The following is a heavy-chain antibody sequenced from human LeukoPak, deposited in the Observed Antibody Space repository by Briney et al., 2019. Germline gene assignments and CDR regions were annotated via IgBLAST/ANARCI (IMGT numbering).Heavy chain of an antibody. Sequence: GGSLRLSCAASGFTFSSYAMHWVRQAPGKGLEWVAVISYDGSNKYYADSVKGRFTISRDNSKNTLYLQMNSLRAEDTAVYYCARDKGYSSSWYANYACGYFDYWGQGTLVTASS. V-gene: IGHV3-30-3*01. J-gene: IGHJ4*02. CDR1: GFTFSSYA. CDR3: ARDKGYSSSWYANYACGYFDY. CDR2: ISYDGSNK. D-gene: IGHD6-13*01.